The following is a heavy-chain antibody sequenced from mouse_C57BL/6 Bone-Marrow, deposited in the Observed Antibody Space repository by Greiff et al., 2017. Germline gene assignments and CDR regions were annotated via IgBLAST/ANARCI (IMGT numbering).Heavy chain of an antibody. CDR2: INPSTGGT. Sequence: EVQLQQSGPELVKPGASVKISCKASGYSFTGYYMNWVKQSPEKSLEWIGEINPSTGGTTYNQKFKAKATLTVDKSSSTAYMQLKSLTSEDSAVYYCAREDYYSNYYVFDYWGQGTTLTVSS. CDR1: GYSFTGYY. J-gene: IGHJ2*01. CDR3: AREDYYSNYYVFDY. V-gene: IGHV1-42*01. D-gene: IGHD2-5*01.